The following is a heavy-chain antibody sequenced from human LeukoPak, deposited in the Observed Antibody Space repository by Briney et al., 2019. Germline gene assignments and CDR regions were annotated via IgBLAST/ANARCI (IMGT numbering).Heavy chain of an antibody. CDR3: ARHSGSGSLSRPFDP. Sequence: PSETLSLTCTVSGASVTSGGFDWAWLRQSPAKGLEWIATVYYTGSTYYSASLESRVTISIDTSKNQFSLRLLSLTAADTAVYYCARHSGSGSLSRPFDPWGQGTLVTVSS. J-gene: IGHJ5*02. V-gene: IGHV4-39*01. CDR1: GASVTSGGFD. CDR2: VYYTGST. D-gene: IGHD3-10*01.